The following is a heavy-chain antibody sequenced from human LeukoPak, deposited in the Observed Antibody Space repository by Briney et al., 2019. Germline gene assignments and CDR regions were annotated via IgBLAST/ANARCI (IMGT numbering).Heavy chain of an antibody. CDR1: GYTFTGYH. V-gene: IGHV1-2*02. CDR2: INPNSGDT. D-gene: IGHD6-19*01. J-gene: IGHJ5*01. Sequence: ASVKVSCKASGYTFTGYHIHWARQAPGQGLEWMGRINPNSGDTDYAQRLQGRVTMTRDTSITTAYMELSRLRFDDTAVYYCARDRIGIGVAGTAFDSWGQGTLVTVSS. CDR3: ARDRIGIGVAGTAFDS.